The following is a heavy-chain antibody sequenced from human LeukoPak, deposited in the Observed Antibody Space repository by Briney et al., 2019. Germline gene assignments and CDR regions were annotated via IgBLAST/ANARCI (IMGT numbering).Heavy chain of an antibody. J-gene: IGHJ2*01. CDR1: GYTFNVKH. CDR3: AREADLVSFDL. Sequence: ASEKVSCKDSGYTFNVKHVQWVGQAPGQGIEWIVWNNPNIGSSNYAQNSQDRVAITTHTSISTAYMELSGLTSYDTAFYFCAREADLVSFDLWGRGTLVTVSS. V-gene: IGHV1-2*02. CDR2: NNPNIGSS. D-gene: IGHD3-16*02.